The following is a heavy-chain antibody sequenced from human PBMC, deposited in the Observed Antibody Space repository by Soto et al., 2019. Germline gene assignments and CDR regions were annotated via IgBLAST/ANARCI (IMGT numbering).Heavy chain of an antibody. CDR3: ARHVGSSWHFDY. CDR1: GDSISNSRFY. V-gene: IGHV4-39*01. J-gene: IGHJ4*02. Sequence: SETLSLTCSVSGDSISNSRFYWPWIRQPPGEGLEWIGSIYHTGNAYYNPSLKSRVTIFVDTSKNQFSLKLTSVTAADTAVYYCARHVGSSWHFDYWGQGALVT. D-gene: IGHD6-13*01. CDR2: IYHTGNA.